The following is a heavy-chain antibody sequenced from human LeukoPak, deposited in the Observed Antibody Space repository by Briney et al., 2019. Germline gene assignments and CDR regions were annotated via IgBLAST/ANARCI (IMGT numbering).Heavy chain of an antibody. CDR2: ISESGDKT. J-gene: IGHJ4*02. D-gene: IGHD1-26*01. CDR1: GFTFNNYA. Sequence: GGSLRLSCAASGFTFNNYAMNWVRQAPGKGLEWVSAISESGDKTHYADSVKGRLTISRDNSQNTLYLQMTSLRAEDTALYYCAKQWVDCWGQGTLVTVSS. V-gene: IGHV3-23*01. CDR3: AKQWVDC.